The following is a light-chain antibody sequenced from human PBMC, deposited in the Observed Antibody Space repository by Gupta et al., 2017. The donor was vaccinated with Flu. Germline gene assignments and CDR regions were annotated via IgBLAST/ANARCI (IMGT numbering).Light chain of an antibody. CDR3: KQGVQTPST. V-gene: IGKV2-28*01. CDR1: QSRLHSSGYSY. Sequence: VTPGPPASISCRSSQSRLHSSGYSYLYWYGHMGGQSPLRLIYLGSSRASGLPDRFSGSGSGTDFTLKISRVEAEDAVIYYCKQGVQTPSTFGQGTKLEIK. CDR2: LGS. J-gene: IGKJ2*01.